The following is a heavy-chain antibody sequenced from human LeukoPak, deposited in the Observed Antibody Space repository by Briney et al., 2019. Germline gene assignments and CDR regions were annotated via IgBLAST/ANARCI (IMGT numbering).Heavy chain of an antibody. CDR1: GFTFSSYA. CDR3: ARDLDY. CDR2: ISGSGGST. V-gene: IGHV3-23*01. Sequence: GGSLRLTCAASGFTFSSYAMSWVRQAPGKGLEWVSAISGSGGSTYYADSVKGRFTISRDNAKNSLYLQMNSLRAEDTAMYHCARDLDYWGQGTLVTVSS. J-gene: IGHJ4*02.